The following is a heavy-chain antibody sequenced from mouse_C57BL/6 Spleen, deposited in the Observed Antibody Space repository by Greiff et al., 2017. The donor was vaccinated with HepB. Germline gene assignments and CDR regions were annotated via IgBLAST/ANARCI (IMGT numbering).Heavy chain of an antibody. J-gene: IGHJ2*01. CDR2: ISDGGSYT. CDR1: GFTFSSYA. Sequence: DVMLVESGGGLVKPGGSLKLSCAASGFTFSSYAMSWVRQTPEKRLEWVATISDGGSYTYYPDNVKGRFTISRDNAKNNLYLQMSHLKSEDTAMYYCARGGDNDYFDYWGQGTTLTVSS. D-gene: IGHD3-3*01. CDR3: ARGGDNDYFDY. V-gene: IGHV5-4*03.